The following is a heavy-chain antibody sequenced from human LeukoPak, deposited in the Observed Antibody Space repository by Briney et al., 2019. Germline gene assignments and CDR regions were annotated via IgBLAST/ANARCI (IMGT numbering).Heavy chain of an antibody. CDR2: INDHGDTT. V-gene: IGHV3-64D*09. D-gene: IGHD6-19*01. Sequence: GGSPRLSCSASGLTFSSCAMHWVRQAPGMGLEYVSGINDHGDTTHYGDSVRGRVTISRDDSKNTVHLQMSSLRAEDTAVYYCVKDLSGWYSFDYWGQGTLVTVSS. J-gene: IGHJ4*02. CDR3: VKDLSGWYSFDY. CDR1: GLTFSSCA.